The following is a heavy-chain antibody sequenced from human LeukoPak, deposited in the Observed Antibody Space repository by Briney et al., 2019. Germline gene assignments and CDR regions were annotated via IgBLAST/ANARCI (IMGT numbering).Heavy chain of an antibody. CDR2: IYSSGST. J-gene: IGHJ4*02. Sequence: SETLSLTCTVSGGSISDYYWSWIRQPAGKGLEWIGRIYSSGSTNYNPSLKSRVTMSADKSKSQFSLKLSSVTAADTAVSYCARELSTGWPGFDSWGQGTLVTVSS. CDR3: ARELSTGWPGFDS. D-gene: IGHD6-19*01. CDR1: GGSISDYY. V-gene: IGHV4-4*07.